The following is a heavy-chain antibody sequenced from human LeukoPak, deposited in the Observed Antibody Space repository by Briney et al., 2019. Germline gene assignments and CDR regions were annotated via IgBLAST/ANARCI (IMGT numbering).Heavy chain of an antibody. CDR2: ISWNSGSI. Sequence: GRSLRLSCAASGFTFDDYAMHWVRQAPGKGLEWVSGISWNSGSIGYADSVKGRFTISRDNAKNSLYLQMDSLRAEDTAVYYCAKAWIQLWFSGMDVWGQGTTVTVSS. D-gene: IGHD5-18*01. CDR3: AKAWIQLWFSGMDV. J-gene: IGHJ6*02. V-gene: IGHV3-9*01. CDR1: GFTFDDYA.